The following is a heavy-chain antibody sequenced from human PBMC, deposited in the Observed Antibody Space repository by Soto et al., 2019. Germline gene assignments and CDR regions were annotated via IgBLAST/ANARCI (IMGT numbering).Heavy chain of an antibody. CDR1: GGSISSGGYY. Sequence: QVQLQESGPGLVKPSQTLSLTCTVSGGSISSGGYYWSWIRQHPWKGLEWIGYIYYSGSTYYNPSLKSRVTISVDTSKNQFSLKLSSVTAADTAVYYCARWSRGGRWFDPWGQGTLVTVSS. CDR2: IYYSGST. D-gene: IGHD3-16*01. J-gene: IGHJ5*02. CDR3: ARWSRGGRWFDP. V-gene: IGHV4-31*03.